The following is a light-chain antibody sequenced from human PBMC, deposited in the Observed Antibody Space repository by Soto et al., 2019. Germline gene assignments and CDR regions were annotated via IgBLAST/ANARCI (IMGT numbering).Light chain of an antibody. Sequence: QSVLTQPPSASGTPGQRVTISCSGTTSNIGINTVNWYKQLPGTAPQLLIYSNKQRPSGVPDRLSGSKAGTSASLAISGRQYEDEADYYCAAWDDSVNGWVFGGGTQLTVL. V-gene: IGLV1-44*01. CDR1: TSNIGINT. CDR2: SNK. CDR3: AAWDDSVNGWV. J-gene: IGLJ3*02.